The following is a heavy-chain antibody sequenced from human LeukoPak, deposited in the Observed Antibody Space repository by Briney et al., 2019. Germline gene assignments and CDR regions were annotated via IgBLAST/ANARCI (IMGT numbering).Heavy chain of an antibody. CDR3: ASGREYCSGGSCYSSDDAFDI. V-gene: IGHV1-2*02. J-gene: IGHJ3*02. CDR2: INPNTGGT. D-gene: IGHD2-15*01. CDR1: GYTFTGYY. Sequence: SVKVSCKASGYTFTGYYMHWVRQAPRHGLEWMGWINPNTGGTNYAQKIHSRVTMGRDTSISTAYMELSRLRSDDTAVYYCASGREYCSGGSCYSSDDAFDIWGQGTMVTVSS.